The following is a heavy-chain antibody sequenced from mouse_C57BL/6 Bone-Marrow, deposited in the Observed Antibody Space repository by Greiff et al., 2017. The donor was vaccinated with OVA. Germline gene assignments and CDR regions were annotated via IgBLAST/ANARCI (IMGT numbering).Heavy chain of an antibody. CDR2: ISDGGSYT. Sequence: EVKLMESGGGLVQPGGSLKLSCAASGFTFSSYAMSWVRQTPEKRLEWVATISDGGSYTYYPDNVKGRFTVARDNAKNNLYLQMSHLESEDTAMYYCANYGSSYHAMDYWGQGTSVTVSS. J-gene: IGHJ4*01. CDR1: GFTFSSYA. D-gene: IGHD1-1*01. V-gene: IGHV5-4*03. CDR3: ANYGSSYHAMDY.